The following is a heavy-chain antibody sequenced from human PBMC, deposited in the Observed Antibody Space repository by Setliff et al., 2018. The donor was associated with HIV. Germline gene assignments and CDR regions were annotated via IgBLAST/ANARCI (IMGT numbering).Heavy chain of an antibody. Sequence: PLETLSLTCTVSGGSISSYYWSWIRQPPGKGLEWIGYIYYSGSTNYNPSLKSRVTISVDTSKNQFSLKLSSVTAADTAVYYCARGYYNFWSGYPPLDYWGQGTLVTVSS. V-gene: IGHV4-59*01. J-gene: IGHJ4*02. CDR3: ARGYYNFWSGYPPLDY. CDR2: IYYSGST. CDR1: GGSISSYY. D-gene: IGHD3-3*01.